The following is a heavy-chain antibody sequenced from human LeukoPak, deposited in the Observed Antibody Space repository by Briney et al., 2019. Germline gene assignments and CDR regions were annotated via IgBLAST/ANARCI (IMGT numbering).Heavy chain of an antibody. D-gene: IGHD1-14*01. CDR1: GGSISSYY. V-gene: IGHV4-59*01. J-gene: IGHJ3*02. CDR2: IYYSGST. Sequence: SETLSLTCTVSGGSISSYYWSWIRQPPGKGLEWIGYIYYSGSTNYNPSLRSRVTISVDTSKNQFSLKLSSVTAADTAVYYCARETEAEETGAFDIWGQGTMVTVSS. CDR3: ARETEAEETGAFDI.